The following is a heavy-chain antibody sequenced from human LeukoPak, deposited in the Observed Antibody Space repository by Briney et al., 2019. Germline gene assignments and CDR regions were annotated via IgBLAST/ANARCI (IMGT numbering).Heavy chain of an antibody. D-gene: IGHD4-17*01. V-gene: IGHV4-59*08. CDR1: GGSISSYY. CDR2: IYYSGST. Sequence: SETLSLTCTVSGGSISSYYWSWIRQPPGKGLEWIGYIYYSGSTNYNPSLKSRVTISVDTSRNQFSLELSSVTAADTAVYYCATSDYGVYYFDYWGQGTLVTVSS. CDR3: ATSDYGVYYFDY. J-gene: IGHJ4*02.